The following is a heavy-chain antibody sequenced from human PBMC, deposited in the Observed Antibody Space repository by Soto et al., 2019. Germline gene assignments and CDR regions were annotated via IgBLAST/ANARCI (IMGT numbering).Heavy chain of an antibody. D-gene: IGHD1-20*01. CDR1: GFTFSSYN. Sequence: EVQLVESGGGLVQPGESLRLSCAASGFTFSSYNMNWVRQAPGKGLEWISYISISSSTIYYADSVKGRFTISRDNAKNSLYLQINSLRDEDTAVYYCARSNAPITHWGQGTLVTVSS. J-gene: IGHJ4*02. CDR3: ARSNAPITH. CDR2: ISISSSTI. V-gene: IGHV3-48*02.